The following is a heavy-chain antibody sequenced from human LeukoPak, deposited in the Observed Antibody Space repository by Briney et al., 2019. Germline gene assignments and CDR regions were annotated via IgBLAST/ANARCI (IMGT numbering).Heavy chain of an antibody. D-gene: IGHD6-19*01. V-gene: IGHV4-30-4*08. Sequence: SETLSLTCTVPGGSITSGDWYWSWIRQPPGKGLEWIGYIHFSGSTFYNPSLNSRITISSDTSKSQFSLKLSSVTAADTAVYYCAREIAVAGSAFDIWGQGTMVTVSS. J-gene: IGHJ3*02. CDR3: AREIAVAGSAFDI. CDR1: GGSITSGDWY. CDR2: IHFSGST.